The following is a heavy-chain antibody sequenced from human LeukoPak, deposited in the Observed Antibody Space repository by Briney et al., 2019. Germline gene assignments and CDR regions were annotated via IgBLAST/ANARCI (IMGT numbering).Heavy chain of an antibody. Sequence: PSETLSLTCTVSGGSISGYYWSWLRQPSGKGLEWIGYIFYSGSTNYNPSLKSRVTISVDTSKNQFSLKLSSVTAADTAVYFCARVYYGRTYDYWYFDLWGRGTLVTVSS. CDR3: ARVYYGRTYDYWYFDL. CDR2: IFYSGST. J-gene: IGHJ2*01. D-gene: IGHD3-10*01. CDR1: GGSISGYY. V-gene: IGHV4-59*01.